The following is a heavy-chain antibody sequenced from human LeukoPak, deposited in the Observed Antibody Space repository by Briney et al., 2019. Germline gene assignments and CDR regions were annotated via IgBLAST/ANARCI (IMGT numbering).Heavy chain of an antibody. V-gene: IGHV3-23*01. CDR1: GFTFRSYA. D-gene: IGHD3-9*01. J-gene: IGHJ4*02. CDR2: ISASGATK. CDR3: TKDWYDILTGTFDY. Sequence: PGGSLRLSCAVSGFTFRSYAMSWVRQAPGKGLEWVAAISASGATKKYADSVKGRFAISRDNSKNMLYLQMNSLRAEDTAVYYCTKDWYDILTGTFDYWGQGTLVTVSA.